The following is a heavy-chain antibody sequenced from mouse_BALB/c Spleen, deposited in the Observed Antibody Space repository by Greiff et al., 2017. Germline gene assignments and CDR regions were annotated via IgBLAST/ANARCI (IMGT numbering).Heavy chain of an antibody. CDR1: GFSLTSYG. V-gene: IGHV2-2*02. D-gene: IGHD1-1*01. Sequence: QVQLKESGPGLVQPSQSLSITCTVSGFSLTSYGVHWVRQSPGKGLEWLGVIWSGGSTDYNAAFISRLSISKDNSKSQVFFKMNSLQANDTAIYYCARSVTTERYAMDYWGQGTSVTVSS. CDR2: IWSGGST. CDR3: ARSVTTERYAMDY. J-gene: IGHJ4*01.